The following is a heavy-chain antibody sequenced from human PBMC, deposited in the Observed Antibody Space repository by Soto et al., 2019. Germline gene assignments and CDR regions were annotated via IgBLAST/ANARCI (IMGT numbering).Heavy chain of an antibody. CDR3: AGGGSYYYDSSAQSLGMGV. CDR2: ITPIFGTA. D-gene: IGHD3-22*01. V-gene: IGHV1-69*13. Sequence: VKVSCKASGGTFSSYAISWVRQAPGQGLEWMGGITPIFGTANYAQKFQGRVTITADESTSTAYMELSSLRSEDTAVYYCAGGGSYYYDSSAQSLGMGVWGQGTTVTVSS. J-gene: IGHJ6*02. CDR1: GGTFSSYA.